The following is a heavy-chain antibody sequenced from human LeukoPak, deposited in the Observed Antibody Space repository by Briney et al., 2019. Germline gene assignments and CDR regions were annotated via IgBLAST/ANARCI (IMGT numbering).Heavy chain of an antibody. CDR3: ARDASPDIVVVVAALGSWFDP. CDR2: INPSGGST. CDR1: GYTFTSYY. V-gene: IGHV1-46*01. D-gene: IGHD2-15*01. Sequence: ASVKVSCKASGYTFTSYYMHWVRQAPGQGLEWMGIINPSGGSTSYAQKFQGRVTMTRDPSTSTVYMELSSLRSEDTAVYYCARDASPDIVVVVAALGSWFDPWGQGTLVTVSS. J-gene: IGHJ5*02.